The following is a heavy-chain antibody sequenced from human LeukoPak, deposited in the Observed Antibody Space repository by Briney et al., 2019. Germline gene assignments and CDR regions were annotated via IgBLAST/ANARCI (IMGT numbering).Heavy chain of an antibody. J-gene: IGHJ4*02. CDR2: ISSSGSTI. D-gene: IGHD6-19*01. V-gene: IGHV3-48*03. Sequence: PGGSLRLSCAASGFTFSSYEMKWVRQAPGKGREWVSYISSSGSTIYYADSVKGRFTISRDNAKNSLYLQMNSLRADDTAVYYCARLVTTVAGTVDYWGQGTLVTVSS. CDR3: ARLVTTVAGTVDY. CDR1: GFTFSSYE.